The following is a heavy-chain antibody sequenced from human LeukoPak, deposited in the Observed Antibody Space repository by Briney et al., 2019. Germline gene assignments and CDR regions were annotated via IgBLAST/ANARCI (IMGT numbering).Heavy chain of an antibody. CDR2: ISWNSGSI. CDR1: GFTFDDCA. J-gene: IGHJ4*02. V-gene: IGHV3-9*03. CDR3: AKGGSSGWYFDY. D-gene: IGHD6-19*01. Sequence: PGRSLRLSCAASGFTFDDCAMHWVRQAPGKGLEWVSGISWNSGSIGYADSVKGRFTISRDNAKNSLYLQMNSLRAEDMALYYCAKGGSSGWYFDYWGQGTLVTVSS.